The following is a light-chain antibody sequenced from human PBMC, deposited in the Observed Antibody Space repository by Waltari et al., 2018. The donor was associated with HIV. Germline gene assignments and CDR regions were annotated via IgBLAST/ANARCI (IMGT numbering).Light chain of an antibody. CDR1: SSDVGSYNL. J-gene: IGLJ1*01. CDR3: CSYAGSNTHV. V-gene: IGLV2-23*02. CDR2: EVS. Sequence: QSALTQPASVSGSPGQSITISCTGTSSDVGSYNLVSWYQQHPGKAPKLMIYEVSKRPSGVSNRFSAYKSANTASLTISGLQAEDEADYYCCSYAGSNTHVFGTGTKVTVL.